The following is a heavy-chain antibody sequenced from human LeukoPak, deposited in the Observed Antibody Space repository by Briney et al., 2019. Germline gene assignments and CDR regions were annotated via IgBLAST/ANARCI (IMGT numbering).Heavy chain of an antibody. CDR3: ARTLVGATRPYYFDY. Sequence: GGSLRLSCAASGFTFSSYSMNWVRQAPGQGLEWVSYISSSSSTIYYADSVKGRFTISRDNAKNSLYLQMNSLRAEDTAVYYCARTLVGATRPYYFDYWGQGTLVTVSS. CDR2: ISSSSSTI. CDR1: GFTFSSYS. V-gene: IGHV3-48*01. J-gene: IGHJ4*02. D-gene: IGHD1-26*01.